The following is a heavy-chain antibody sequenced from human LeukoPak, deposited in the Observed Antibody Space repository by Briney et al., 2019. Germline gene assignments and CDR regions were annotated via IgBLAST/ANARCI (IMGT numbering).Heavy chain of an antibody. CDR1: AFTVSSNH. D-gene: IGHD7-27*01. CDR3: ARDLLTSHWGQGTLVTVSSGMDV. J-gene: IGHJ6*02. V-gene: IGHV3-66*01. Sequence: GGSLRLSCAASAFTVSSNHMSWVRQAPGKGLEWVSDIYTGGSTYYADSVKGRFTISRDNSKNTLYLQMNSLRAEDTAVYYCARDLLTSHWGQGTLVTVSSGMDVWGQGTTVTVSS. CDR2: IYTGGST.